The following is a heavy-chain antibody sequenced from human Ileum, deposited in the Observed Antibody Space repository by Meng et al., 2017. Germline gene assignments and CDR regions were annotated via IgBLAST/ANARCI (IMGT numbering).Heavy chain of an antibody. CDR3: AASLDGNRFDP. Sequence: VQLQESGPGLVKSSQTLSLTCTVSGGSFSSGDYYWSWIRQPPGKGLEWIGYIFDTGPPSYSPPLRSRLSISMDTSKNQFSLRLTSVRAADTAVYYCAASLDGNRFDPWGQGTLVTVSS. CDR2: IFDTGPP. CDR1: GGSFSSGDYY. V-gene: IGHV4-30-4*01. D-gene: IGHD1-26*01. J-gene: IGHJ5*02.